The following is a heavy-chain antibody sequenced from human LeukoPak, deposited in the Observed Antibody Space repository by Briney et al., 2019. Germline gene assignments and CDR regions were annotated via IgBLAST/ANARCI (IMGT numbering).Heavy chain of an antibody. CDR2: INPNSGGT. Sequence: ASVKVSCKASGYTFTGYYMHWVRQAPGQGLEWMGWINPNSGGTNYAQKFQGRVTMTRDTSISTAYMELSRLRSDDTAVYYCARVFTGYSSSYWWFDPWGQGTLVTVSS. CDR3: ARVFTGYSSSYWWFDP. V-gene: IGHV1-2*02. D-gene: IGHD6-6*01. CDR1: GYTFTGYY. J-gene: IGHJ5*02.